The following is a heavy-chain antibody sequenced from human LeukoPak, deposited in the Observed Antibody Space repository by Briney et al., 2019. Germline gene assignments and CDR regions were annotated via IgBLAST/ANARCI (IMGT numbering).Heavy chain of an antibody. CDR1: GGSISSYY. J-gene: IGHJ4*02. V-gene: IGHV4-59*08. CDR3: ARHVWLQPFDY. D-gene: IGHD3-9*01. Sequence: KPSETLSLTCTVSGGSISSYYWSWIRQPPGKRLEWIGYIYYSGSTNYNPSLKSRVTISVDTSKNQFSLKLSSVTAADTAVYYCARHVWLQPFDYWGQGTLVTVSS. CDR2: IYYSGST.